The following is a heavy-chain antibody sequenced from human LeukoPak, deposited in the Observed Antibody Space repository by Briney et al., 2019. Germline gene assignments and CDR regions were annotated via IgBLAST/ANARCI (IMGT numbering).Heavy chain of an antibody. CDR1: GFTFSDYS. CDR3: ARDDGSLRNAFDI. J-gene: IGHJ3*02. CDR2: ARKKADSYTT. Sequence: GGSLRLSCAASGFTFSDYSMDWVRQAPGKGLEWVGRARKKADSYTTEYATSVKGRFTISRDDSKNSLYLQMNSLRAEDTAVYYCARDDGSLRNAFDIWGQGTMVTVSS. D-gene: IGHD5-24*01. V-gene: IGHV3-72*01.